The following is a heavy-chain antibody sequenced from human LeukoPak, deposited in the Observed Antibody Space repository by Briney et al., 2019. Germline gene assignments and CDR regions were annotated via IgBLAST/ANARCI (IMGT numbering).Heavy chain of an antibody. J-gene: IGHJ4*02. V-gene: IGHV3-11*04. CDR3: AREKSIAVAGAHYFDY. D-gene: IGHD6-19*01. CDR1: GFTFSDYY. CDR2: ISSSGSTI. Sequence: GGSLRLSCAASGFTFSDYYMSWTRQAPGKGLEWVSYISSSGSTIYYADSVKGRFTISRDNAKNSLYLQMNSLRAEDTAVYYCAREKSIAVAGAHYFDYWGQGTLVTVSS.